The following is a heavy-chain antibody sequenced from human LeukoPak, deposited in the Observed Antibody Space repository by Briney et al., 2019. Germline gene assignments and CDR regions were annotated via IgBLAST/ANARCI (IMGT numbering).Heavy chain of an antibody. J-gene: IGHJ4*02. CDR3: ARIPGDY. D-gene: IGHD1-14*01. Sequence: SETLSLTCADYGGSFSGYYWSWIRQPPGKGLEWIGEINHSGSTNYNPSLKGRVTISVDTSKNQFSLKLSSVTAADTAVYYCARIPGDYWGQGTLVTVSS. CDR2: INHSGST. V-gene: IGHV4-34*01. CDR1: GGSFSGYY.